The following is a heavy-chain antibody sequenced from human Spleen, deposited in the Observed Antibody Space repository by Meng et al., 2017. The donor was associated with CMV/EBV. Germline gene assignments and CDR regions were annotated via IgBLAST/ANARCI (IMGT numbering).Heavy chain of an antibody. D-gene: IGHD3-16*01. CDR2: INTDGSGR. J-gene: IGHJ2*01. CDR1: GFSFSGHY. Sequence: GGSLRLSCEVSGFSFSGHYMHWVRQTPGRELEWLSRINTDGSGRDYADSVEGRFTVSRDNAKKTLYLQMRSLRPEDTAVYYCARVPNWGGYFYLDLWGRGTLVPSPQ. V-gene: IGHV3-74*01. CDR3: ARVPNWGGYFYLDL.